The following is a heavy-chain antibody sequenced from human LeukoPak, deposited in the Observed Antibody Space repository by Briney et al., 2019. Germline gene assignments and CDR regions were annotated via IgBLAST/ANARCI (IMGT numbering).Heavy chain of an antibody. J-gene: IGHJ4*02. CDR1: GYTFTGYY. CDR2: INPNSGCT. CDR3: ARDPLRFLEWLQPGPLDY. Sequence: ASVKVSGKASGYTFTGYYMHWVRQAPGQGLEWMGWINPNSGCTNYAQQFQGRVTMTRDTSTSPASMAMSRLRSDETAVYSCARDPLRFLEWLQPGPLDYWGQGTLVTV. D-gene: IGHD3-3*01. V-gene: IGHV1-2*02.